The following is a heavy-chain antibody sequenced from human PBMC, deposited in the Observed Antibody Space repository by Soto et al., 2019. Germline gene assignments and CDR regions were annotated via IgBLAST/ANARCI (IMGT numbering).Heavy chain of an antibody. CDR3: ESTSGCYYMDIDY. Sequence: WSSLTLSCAASVFTVSSNYMSWFRQAPGQGLEWVSVIYSGGSTYYADSVKGRFTISRDNSKNTLYLQMNSLRAEDAAVYYCESTSGCYYMDIDYWGQGALVTVSS. D-gene: IGHD3-10*01. J-gene: IGHJ4*02. CDR2: IYSGGST. V-gene: IGHV3-53*01. CDR1: VFTVSSNY.